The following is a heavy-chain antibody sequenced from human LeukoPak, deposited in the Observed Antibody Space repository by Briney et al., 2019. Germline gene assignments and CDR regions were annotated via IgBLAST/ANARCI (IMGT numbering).Heavy chain of an antibody. Sequence: ASVKVSCKASGYTFTSYYMHWVRQAPGQGLEWMGIINPSGGSTSYTQKFQGRVTMTGDTSTSTVYMELSSLRSEDTAVYYCARGEQVVDYYGSGSYLDYWGQGTLVTVSS. CDR2: INPSGGST. J-gene: IGHJ4*02. D-gene: IGHD3-10*01. V-gene: IGHV1-46*01. CDR1: GYTFTSYY. CDR3: ARGEQVVDYYGSGSYLDY.